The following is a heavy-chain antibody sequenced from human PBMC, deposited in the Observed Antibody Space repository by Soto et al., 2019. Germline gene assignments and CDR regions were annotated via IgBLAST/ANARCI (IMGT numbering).Heavy chain of an antibody. D-gene: IGHD3-3*01. Sequence: SETLSLTCTVSGGSISSSSSYCGWIRQPPGKGLEWIGSIYYSVSTYYNPSLKSRVTISVDTSKNQFSLKLSSVTAADTAVYYCAREENLRRRFCSGYYNLNWFDPWGQGTMVTVSS. CDR2: IYYSVST. V-gene: IGHV4-39*02. J-gene: IGHJ5*02. CDR3: AREENLRRRFCSGYYNLNWFDP. CDR1: GGSISSSSSY.